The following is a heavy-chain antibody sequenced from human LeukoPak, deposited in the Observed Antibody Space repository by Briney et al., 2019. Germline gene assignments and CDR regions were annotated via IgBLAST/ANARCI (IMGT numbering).Heavy chain of an antibody. D-gene: IGHD6-13*01. CDR3: ARAVHSSSALDY. Sequence: SETLSLTCSFSGTSINSYYWSWIRQPPGKGLEWIGYNYYSGITNYNPSLKSPVTISVDTSKNQFSLKLSSVTAADTAVYYCARAVHSSSALDYWGQGTLVTVSS. J-gene: IGHJ4*02. CDR2: NYYSGIT. V-gene: IGHV4-59*01. CDR1: GTSINSYY.